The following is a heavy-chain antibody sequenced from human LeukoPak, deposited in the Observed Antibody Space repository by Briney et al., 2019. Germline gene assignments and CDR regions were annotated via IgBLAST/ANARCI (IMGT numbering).Heavy chain of an antibody. J-gene: IGHJ4*02. V-gene: IGHV4-30-2*01. CDR1: GGSISSGGYY. CDR2: IYHSGST. D-gene: IGHD5-12*01. CDR3: ARVGYSGYVGY. Sequence: PSETLSLTCTVSGGSISSGGYYWSWIRQPPGKGLEWIGYIYHSGSTYYNPSLKSRVTISVDRSKNQFSLKLSSVTTADTAAYYCARVGYSGYVGYWGQGTLVTVSS.